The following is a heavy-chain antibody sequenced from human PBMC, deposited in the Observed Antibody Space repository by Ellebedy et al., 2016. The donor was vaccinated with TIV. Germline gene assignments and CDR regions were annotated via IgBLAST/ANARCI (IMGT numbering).Heavy chain of an antibody. D-gene: IGHD4-23*01. V-gene: IGHV4-39*07. CDR1: GGSFSSRSYS. J-gene: IGHJ4*02. CDR2: IYYSGST. Sequence: SETLSLXXTVSGGSFSSRSYSWGWIRQPPGKGLEWIGSIYYSGSTHYNPSLESRVTISVDTSKNQFSLKLSSVTAADTAVYYCARAVDAIGGSHNLFDYWGQGTLVTVSS. CDR3: ARAVDAIGGSHNLFDY.